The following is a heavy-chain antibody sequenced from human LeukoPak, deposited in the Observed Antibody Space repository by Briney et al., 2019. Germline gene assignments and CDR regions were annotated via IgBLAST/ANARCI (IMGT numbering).Heavy chain of an antibody. Sequence: ASVKVSCKASGYTFTSYDINWVRQATGQGLEWMGWMNPNSGNTGYAQKFQGRITVTRNTSISTAYMELSSLRSEDTAVYYCARMSIVATIQLGYWGQGTLVTVSS. V-gene: IGHV1-8*01. D-gene: IGHD5-12*01. CDR1: GYTFTSYD. J-gene: IGHJ4*02. CDR3: ARMSIVATIQLGY. CDR2: MNPNSGNT.